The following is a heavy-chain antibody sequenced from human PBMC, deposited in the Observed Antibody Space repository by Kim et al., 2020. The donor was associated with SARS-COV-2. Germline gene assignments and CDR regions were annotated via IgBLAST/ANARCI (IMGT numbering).Heavy chain of an antibody. V-gene: IGHV3-64D*09. Sequence: GGSLRLSCSASGFTFSSYAMHWVRQAPGKGLEYVSAISSNGGSTYYADSVKGRFTISRDNSKNTLYLQMSSLRAEDTAVYYCVKGTMIVALGPPFDYWGQGPLVTVSS. J-gene: IGHJ4*02. CDR2: ISSNGGST. CDR1: GFTFSSYA. D-gene: IGHD3-22*01. CDR3: VKGTMIVALGPPFDY.